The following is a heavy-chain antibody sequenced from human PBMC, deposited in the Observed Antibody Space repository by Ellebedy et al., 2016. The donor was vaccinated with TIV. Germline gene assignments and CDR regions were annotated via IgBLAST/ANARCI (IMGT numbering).Heavy chain of an antibody. Sequence: GESLKISCQGSGYSFASQWISWVRQVHGKGLEWMGRIDPGDSYINYSPPFKGHVTFSTDKSISTAYMQWGSLKASDTAMYYCARLVLRTTSTRGDVFDIWGQGTMVTVSS. J-gene: IGHJ3*02. CDR3: ARLVLRTTSTRGDVFDI. V-gene: IGHV5-10-1*01. CDR1: GYSFASQW. CDR2: IDPGDSYI. D-gene: IGHD2/OR15-2a*01.